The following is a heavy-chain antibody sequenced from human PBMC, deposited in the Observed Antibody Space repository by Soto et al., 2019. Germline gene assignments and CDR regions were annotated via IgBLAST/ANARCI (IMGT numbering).Heavy chain of an antibody. CDR1: GFTFSSFA. CDR2: ISGSGGST. CDR3: TRKRFGMDV. V-gene: IGHV3-23*01. Sequence: EMQLLESGGGLVQPGGSLRLSCAASGFTFSSFAMSWVRQAPGKGLDWVSAISGSGGSTYSADSVKGRFTISRDNSKNTLYLQMNNLRAEDTAVYFCTRKRFGMDVWGQGTTVTVSS. J-gene: IGHJ6*02.